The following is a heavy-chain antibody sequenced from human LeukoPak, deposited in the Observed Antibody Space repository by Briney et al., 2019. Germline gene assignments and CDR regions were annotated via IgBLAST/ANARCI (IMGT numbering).Heavy chain of an antibody. CDR2: INPSGGST. Sequence: PGASVKVSCKASGYTFTSYYMHWVRQAPGQGLEWMGIINPSGGSTSYAQKFQGRVTMTRDMSTSTVYMELSSLRSEDTAVYYCARTQVGFGELLSYMDVWGKGTTVTISS. D-gene: IGHD3-10*01. CDR1: GYTFTSYY. V-gene: IGHV1-46*01. J-gene: IGHJ6*03. CDR3: ARTQVGFGELLSYMDV.